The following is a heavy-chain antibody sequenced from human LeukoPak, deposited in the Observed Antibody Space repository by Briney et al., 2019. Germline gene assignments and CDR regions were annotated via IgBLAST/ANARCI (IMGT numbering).Heavy chain of an antibody. J-gene: IGHJ4*02. CDR1: GYSISSGYY. CDR3: ARAYYYDSSGYLFDY. D-gene: IGHD3-22*01. Sequence: SETLSLTCTVPGYSISSGYYWGWIRQPPGKGLEWIGSIYHSGSTYYNPSLKSRVTISVDTSKNQFSLKLSSVTAADTAVYYCARAYYYDSSGYLFDYWGQGTLVTVSS. V-gene: IGHV4-38-2*02. CDR2: IYHSGST.